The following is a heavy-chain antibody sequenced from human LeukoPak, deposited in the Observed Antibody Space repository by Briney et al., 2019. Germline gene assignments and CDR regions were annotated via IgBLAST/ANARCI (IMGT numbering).Heavy chain of an antibody. D-gene: IGHD3-10*01. V-gene: IGHV3-23*01. J-gene: IGHJ6*02. Sequence: GGSLRLSCAASGFTFSSYAMSWVRQAPGKGLEWVSAISGSGGSTYYADSVKGRFTISRDNSKNTLYLQMNSLTSDDTAVYYCARTMVRGVPGMDVWGQGTTVTVSS. CDR2: ISGSGGST. CDR1: GFTFSSYA. CDR3: ARTMVRGVPGMDV.